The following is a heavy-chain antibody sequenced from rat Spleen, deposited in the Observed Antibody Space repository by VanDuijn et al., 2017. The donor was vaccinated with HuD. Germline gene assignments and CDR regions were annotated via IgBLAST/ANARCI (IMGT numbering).Heavy chain of an antibody. J-gene: IGHJ4*01. D-gene: IGHD1-2*01. CDR1: GLPFSSYY. V-gene: IGHV5-7*01. Sequence: EVQLVESGGGLVQPEGSLKLPCVASGLPFSSYYMAWVRQAPAKGLEWSATISYDGSSTYYRDSVKGRFTISRDNAKSTLYLQMDSLRSEDTATYYCAKDMNYYSTYPFYVMGDWGQGASVTVSS. CDR3: AKDMNYYSTYPFYVMGD. CDR2: ISYDGSST.